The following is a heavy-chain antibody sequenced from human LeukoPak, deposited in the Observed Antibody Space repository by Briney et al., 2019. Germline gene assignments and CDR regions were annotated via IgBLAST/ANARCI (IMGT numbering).Heavy chain of an antibody. Sequence: PSQTLSPTCTVSGGSISSSSYYWGWIRQPPGKGLEWIGSIYYSGSTYYNPSLKSRVTISIDTSKNQFSLQLSSVTAADTAVYYCAKSAAGMRGFDFWGQGTLVTVSS. CDR1: GGSISSSSYY. D-gene: IGHD6-13*01. CDR3: AKSAAGMRGFDF. CDR2: IYYSGST. V-gene: IGHV4-39*07. J-gene: IGHJ4*02.